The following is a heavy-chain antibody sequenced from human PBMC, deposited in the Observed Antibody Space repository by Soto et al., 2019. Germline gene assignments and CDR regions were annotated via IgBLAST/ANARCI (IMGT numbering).Heavy chain of an antibody. V-gene: IGHV1-69*13. CDR3: ARVHDFWSGYHNWFEP. D-gene: IGHD3-3*01. J-gene: IGHJ5*02. Sequence: ASVKVSCKASGGTFSSYAISWVRQAPGQGLEWMGGIIPIFGTANYAQKFQGRVTITADESTSTAYMELSSLRSEDTAVYYCARVHDFWSGYHNWFEPWGPGTLVTVSS. CDR2: IIPIFGTA. CDR1: GGTFSSYA.